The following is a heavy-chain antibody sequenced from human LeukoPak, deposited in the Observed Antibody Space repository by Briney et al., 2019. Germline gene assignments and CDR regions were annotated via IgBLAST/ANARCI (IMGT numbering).Heavy chain of an antibody. J-gene: IGHJ4*02. D-gene: IGHD5-18*01. CDR1: GYTLTELS. V-gene: IGHV1-24*01. Sequence: ASVKVSCKVSGYTLTELSMHWVRQAPGKGLEWMGGFDPEDGETIYAQKFQGRVTMTEDTSTDTAYMELSSLRSDDTAVYYCARDSVGGYIYGWMDWGQGTLVAVSS. CDR3: ARDSVGGYIYGWMD. CDR2: FDPEDGET.